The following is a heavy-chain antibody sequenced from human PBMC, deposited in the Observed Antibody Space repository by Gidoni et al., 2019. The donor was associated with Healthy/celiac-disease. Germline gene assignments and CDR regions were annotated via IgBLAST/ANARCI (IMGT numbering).Heavy chain of an antibody. V-gene: IGHV1-69*01. CDR1: GGPFSSYA. CDR3: ARARRHYYYDRGGYFDY. Sequence: QLVQSGAEVKKPGSSVTVSCQAAGGPFSSYAISWVRQAPGQGLEWMGGIIPIFGTANYAQKVQGRVTITAEESTSTAYMELSSLRSEDTAVYYCARARRHYYYDRGGYFDYWGQGPLVTVSS. D-gene: IGHD3-22*01. CDR2: IIPIFGTA. J-gene: IGHJ4*02.